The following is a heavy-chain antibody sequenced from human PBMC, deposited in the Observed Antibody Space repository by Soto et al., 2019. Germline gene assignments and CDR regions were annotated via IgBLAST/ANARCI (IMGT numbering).Heavy chain of an antibody. D-gene: IGHD6-19*01. V-gene: IGHV4-34*01. CDR3: ARSLYEEWLLTDAFDI. CDR1: GGSFSGYY. J-gene: IGHJ3*02. CDR2: INHSGST. Sequence: PSETLSLTCAVYGGSFSGYYWSWIRQPPGKGLEWIGEINHSGSTNYNPSLKSRVTISVDTSKNQFSLKLSSVTAADTAVYYCARSLYEEWLLTDAFDIWGQGTMVTVSS.